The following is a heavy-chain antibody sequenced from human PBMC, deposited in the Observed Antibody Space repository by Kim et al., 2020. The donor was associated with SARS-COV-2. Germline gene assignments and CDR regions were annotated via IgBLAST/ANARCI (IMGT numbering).Heavy chain of an antibody. V-gene: IGHV4-34*01. CDR1: GGSFSGYY. CDR2: INHSENA. CDR3: ARGEIGKQQVLVI. J-gene: IGHJ4*02. Sequence: SETLSLTCAVYGGSFSGYYWTWIRQSPGKGLEWIGEINHSENAIYSPSLKSRVTISVDTSKNQFSLNLISVTAADTAVYYCARGEIGKQQVLVIWGQGTLVTVAS. D-gene: IGHD5-18*01.